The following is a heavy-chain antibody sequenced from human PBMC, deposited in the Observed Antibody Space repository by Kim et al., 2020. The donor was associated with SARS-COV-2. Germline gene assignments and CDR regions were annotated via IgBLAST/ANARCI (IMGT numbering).Heavy chain of an antibody. CDR2: IYYSGST. CDR3: ARVDFWSGYYGPFDY. J-gene: IGHJ4*02. Sequence: SETLSLTCTVSGGSISSYYWSWIRQPPGKGLEWIGYIYYSGSTNYNPSLKSRVTISVDTSKNQFSLKLSSVTAADTAVYYCARVDFWSGYYGPFDYWGQGTLVTVSS. V-gene: IGHV4-59*13. CDR1: GGSISSYY. D-gene: IGHD3-3*01.